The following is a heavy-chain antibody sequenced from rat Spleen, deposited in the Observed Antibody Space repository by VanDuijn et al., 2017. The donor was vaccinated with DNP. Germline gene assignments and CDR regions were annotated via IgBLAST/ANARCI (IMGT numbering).Heavy chain of an antibody. J-gene: IGHJ3*01. Sequence: EVQLVESGGGLVQPGRSLKLSCAASGFTFSDYNMAWVRQAPKKGLEWVATISYDGSSTYYRDSVKGRFTISRDNAKSTLYLQMDSLRSEDTATYYCARRVAIAAPPFAYWGQGTLVTVSS. D-gene: IGHD1-2*01. CDR3: ARRVAIAAPPFAY. V-gene: IGHV5-7*01. CDR1: GFTFSDYN. CDR2: ISYDGSST.